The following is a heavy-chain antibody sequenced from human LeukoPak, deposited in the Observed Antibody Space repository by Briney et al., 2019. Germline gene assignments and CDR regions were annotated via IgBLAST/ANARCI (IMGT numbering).Heavy chain of an antibody. J-gene: IGHJ4*02. CDR2: ISSSSSYI. CDR3: ARDRYSGSYPIDY. V-gene: IGHV3-21*01. CDR1: GFTFSSYS. D-gene: IGHD1-26*01. Sequence: GGSLRLSCAASGFTFSSYSMNWVRQAPGKGLEWVSSISSSSSYIYYTDSVKGRFTLSRDNAKKSLYLQMNSLRAEDTAVYYCARDRYSGSYPIDYWGQGTLVTVSS.